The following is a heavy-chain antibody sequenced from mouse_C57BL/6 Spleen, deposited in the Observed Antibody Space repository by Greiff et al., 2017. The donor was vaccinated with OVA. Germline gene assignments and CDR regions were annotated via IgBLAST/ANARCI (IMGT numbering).Heavy chain of an antibody. V-gene: IGHV1-15*01. CDR2: IDPETGGT. D-gene: IGHD1-1*01. J-gene: IGHJ2*01. CDR3: TRSITTVVEGVFDY. Sequence: VQPQQSGAELVRPGASVTLSCKASGYTFTDYEMHWVKQTPVHGLEWIGAIDPETGGTAYNQKFKGKAILTADKSSSTAYMELRSLTSEDSAVYYCTRSITTVVEGVFDYWGQGTTLTVSS. CDR1: GYTFTDYE.